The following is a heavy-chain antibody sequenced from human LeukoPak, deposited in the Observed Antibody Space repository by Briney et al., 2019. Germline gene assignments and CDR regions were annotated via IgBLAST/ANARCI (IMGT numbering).Heavy chain of an antibody. Sequence: SVKVSCKASGGTFGSYTFSWVRQAPGQGLEWMGGIIPVFNAANYAQKFQGRVTITADGSTRTAYMELASLRSEDTAVYYCARDSPTMGFDYWGQGSLVTVSS. CDR2: IIPVFNAA. CDR1: GGTFGSYT. D-gene: IGHD5-24*01. CDR3: ARDSPTMGFDY. V-gene: IGHV1-69*13. J-gene: IGHJ4*02.